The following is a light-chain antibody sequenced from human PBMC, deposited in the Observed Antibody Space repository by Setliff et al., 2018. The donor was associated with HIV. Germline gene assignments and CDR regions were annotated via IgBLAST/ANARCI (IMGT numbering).Light chain of an antibody. CDR2: DAS. Sequence: DIQMTQSPSSLSASIGDRVTITCRASLGISSSLAWYQRKSGKAPKLLLYDASRLESGVPSRFSGSGSGTDYTLNISSLQPEDFAIYYCQQYYSLPTFGQGTKVDMK. J-gene: IGKJ1*01. V-gene: IGKV1-NL1*01. CDR1: LGISSS. CDR3: QQYYSLPT.